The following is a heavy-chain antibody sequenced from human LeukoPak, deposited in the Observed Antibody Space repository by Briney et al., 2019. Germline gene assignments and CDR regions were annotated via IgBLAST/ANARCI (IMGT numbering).Heavy chain of an antibody. CDR3: TRDLQSSSWYAGRQWLGHFDY. CDR1: GFTFGDYA. CDR2: IRSKAYGGTT. D-gene: IGHD6-13*01. V-gene: IGHV3-49*04. J-gene: IGHJ4*02. Sequence: PGGFLRLSCTASGFTFGDYAMSWVRQAPGKGLEWVGFIRSKAYGGTTEYAASVKGRFTISRDDSKSIAYLQMNSLKTEDTAVYYCTRDLQSSSWYAGRQWLGHFDYWGQGTLVTVSS.